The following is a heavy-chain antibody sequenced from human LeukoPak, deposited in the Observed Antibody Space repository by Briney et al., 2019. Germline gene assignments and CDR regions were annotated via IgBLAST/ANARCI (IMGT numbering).Heavy chain of an antibody. CDR1: GGSFSGYY. V-gene: IGHV4-34*01. Sequence: PSETLSLTCAVYGGSFSGYYWSWIRQPPGKGLEWIGEINHSGSTNYNPSLKSRVTISVDTSKNQFSLKLSSVTAADTAVYYCARGYYYDSGGYFYGMDVWGQGTTVTVSS. CDR3: ARGYYYDSGGYFYGMDV. D-gene: IGHD3-22*01. CDR2: INHSGST. J-gene: IGHJ6*02.